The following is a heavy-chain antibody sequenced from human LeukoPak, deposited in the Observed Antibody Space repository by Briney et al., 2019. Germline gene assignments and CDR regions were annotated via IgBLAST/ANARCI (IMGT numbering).Heavy chain of an antibody. V-gene: IGHV4-39*01. CDR3: ARQRADYYYYYVDV. CDR1: GGSINSANYY. Sequence: SETLSLTCTVSGGSINSANYYWGWLRQPPGKGLEWIGSIYYSETTYDNPSLKSRVTISIEASKNQFSLKLSSVTASDTAVYYCARQRADYYYYYVDVWGKGTTVAVS. J-gene: IGHJ6*03. CDR2: IYYSETT.